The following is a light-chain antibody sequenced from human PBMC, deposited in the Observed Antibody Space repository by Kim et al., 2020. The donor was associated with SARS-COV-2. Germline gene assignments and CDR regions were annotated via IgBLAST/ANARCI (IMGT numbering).Light chain of an antibody. CDR2: GAS. J-gene: IGKJ2*03. CDR1: QSVSIN. Sequence: SESVGDRFTITCRATQSVSINLNWYQQRPGKAPRLLIYGASTLQSGVPSRFSGSGSGTGFTLTISSLQPEDFAIYYCQQTFSTQYSFGQGTKLEI. V-gene: IGKV1-39*01. CDR3: QQTFSTQYS.